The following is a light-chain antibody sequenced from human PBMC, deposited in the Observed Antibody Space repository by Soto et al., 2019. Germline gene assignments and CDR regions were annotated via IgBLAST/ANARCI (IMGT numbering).Light chain of an antibody. V-gene: IGKV1-39*01. CDR2: AAS. CDR1: QSISSY. Sequence: DIPMTQSPSSLSASVGDRVTITCRASQSISSYLNWYQQKPGKAPKLLIYAASSLQSGVPSRFSGSGSGTDFTLTISSLQPEDFATYYCQQSYSTYETFGPGTKVDIK. CDR3: QQSYSTYET. J-gene: IGKJ3*01.